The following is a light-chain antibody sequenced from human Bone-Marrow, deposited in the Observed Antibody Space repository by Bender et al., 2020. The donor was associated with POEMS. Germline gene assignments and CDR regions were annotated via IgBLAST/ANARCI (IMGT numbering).Light chain of an antibody. CDR3: TSYTDSNTWV. J-gene: IGLJ3*02. CDR2: EVT. Sequence: QSALTQPPSASGSPGQSVTISCTGTRSDIGGHDHVSWYQQHPGGAPKLIIYEVTERPSGVPDRFSGSKSGNTASLTVSGLQAEDETYYYCTSYTDSNTWVFGGGTMLTDL. CDR1: RSDIGGHDH. V-gene: IGLV2-8*01.